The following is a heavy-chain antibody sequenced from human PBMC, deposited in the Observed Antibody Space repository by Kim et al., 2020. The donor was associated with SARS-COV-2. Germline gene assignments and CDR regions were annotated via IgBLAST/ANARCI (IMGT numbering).Heavy chain of an antibody. CDR1: GVNFNNAW. J-gene: IGHJ3*01. Sequence: GGSLRLSCVASGVNFNNAWMSWVRQAPGKGLEWVGRIVSEAAGGTTAYAAPVRGRFTISRDDSEKTTYLEMDSLKIVDTAVYYCTTDPGDA. CDR3: TTDPGDA. CDR2: IVSEAAGGTT. V-gene: IGHV3-15*04.